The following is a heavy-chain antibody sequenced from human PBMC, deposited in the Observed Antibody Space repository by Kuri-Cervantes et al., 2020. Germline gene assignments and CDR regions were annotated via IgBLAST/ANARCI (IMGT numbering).Heavy chain of an antibody. CDR1: GGSISSGGYY. CDR2: IYYSGST. V-gene: IGHV4-31*03. J-gene: IGHJ1*01. Sequence: SETLSLTCTVSGGSISSGGYYWSWIRQHPGKGLEWIGYIYYSGSTYYNPSLKSRVTISVDTSKNQFSLKLSSVTAADTAVYYCASGGPMIVVVITTEYFQHWGQGTRVTVSS. CDR3: ASGGPMIVVVITTEYFQH. D-gene: IGHD3-22*01.